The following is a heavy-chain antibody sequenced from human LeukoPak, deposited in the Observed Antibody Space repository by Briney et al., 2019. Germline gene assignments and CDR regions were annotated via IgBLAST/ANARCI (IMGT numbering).Heavy chain of an antibody. Sequence: GGSLRLSCATSGFTFSTYWMSWVRQAPGKGLEWVANIKQDGSEKYYVDSVKGRFTISRDNAKNSLYLQMDSPRAEDTAVYYCARWEGSGWYFDYWGQGTLVTVSS. CDR1: GFTFSTYW. CDR2: IKQDGSEK. V-gene: IGHV3-7*01. D-gene: IGHD6-19*01. CDR3: ARWEGSGWYFDY. J-gene: IGHJ4*02.